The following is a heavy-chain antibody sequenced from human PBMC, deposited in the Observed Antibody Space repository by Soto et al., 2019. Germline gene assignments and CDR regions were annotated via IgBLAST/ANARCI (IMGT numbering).Heavy chain of an antibody. J-gene: IGHJ1*01. CDR1: GFTFSSYS. CDR3: ARGRVVVAAMREYFQH. CDR2: ISSSSSTI. Sequence: GGSLRLSCAASGFTFSSYSMNWVRQAPGEGLEWVSYISSSSSTIYYADSVKGRFTISRDNAKNSLYLQMNSLRAEDTAVYYCARGRVVVAAMREYFQHWGQGTLVTVSS. V-gene: IGHV3-48*01. D-gene: IGHD2-15*01.